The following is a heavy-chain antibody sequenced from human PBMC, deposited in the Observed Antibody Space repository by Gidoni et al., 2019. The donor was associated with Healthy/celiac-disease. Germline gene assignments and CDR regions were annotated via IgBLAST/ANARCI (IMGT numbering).Heavy chain of an antibody. V-gene: IGHV1-2*06. J-gene: IGHJ1*01. Sequence: QVQLVQSGAEVKKPGASVKVSCTASGYTFTGYYMHWVRQAPGQGLEWMGRINPNSGGTNYAQKFQGRVTMTRDTSISTAYMELSRLRSDDTAVYYCARGPRGIAVAGTLPKYFQHWGQGTLVTVSS. CDR2: INPNSGGT. CDR3: ARGPRGIAVAGTLPKYFQH. D-gene: IGHD6-19*01. CDR1: GYTFTGYY.